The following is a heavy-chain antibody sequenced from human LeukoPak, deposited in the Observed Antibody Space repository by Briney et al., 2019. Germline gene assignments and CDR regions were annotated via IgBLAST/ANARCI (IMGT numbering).Heavy chain of an antibody. CDR2: IYASGST. Sequence: PSETLSLTCTVSGGSLSSYSWSWIRQPPGKGLEWIGRIYASGSTIYNPSLQSRISISADTSNNHFSLHLTSVTAADTAVYYCARRMLEARQSSAANWFDTWGQGTLVTVSS. J-gene: IGHJ5*02. CDR3: ARRMLEARQSSAANWFDT. D-gene: IGHD3-16*01. CDR1: GGSLSSYS. V-gene: IGHV4-4*07.